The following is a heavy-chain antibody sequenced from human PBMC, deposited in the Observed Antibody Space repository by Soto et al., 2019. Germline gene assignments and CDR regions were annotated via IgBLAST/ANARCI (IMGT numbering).Heavy chain of an antibody. J-gene: IGHJ6*02. D-gene: IGHD2-15*01. CDR1: GGSISSGDYY. CDR3: ARDLCSGGSCYSRYYYGMDV. V-gene: IGHV4-30-4*01. CDR2: IYYSGST. Sequence: SETLSLTCTVSGGSISSGDYYWSWIRQPPGKGLEWIGYIYYSGSTYYSPSLKSRVTISVDTSKNQFSLKLSSVTAADTAVYYCARDLCSGGSCYSRYYYGMDVWGQGTTVTVSS.